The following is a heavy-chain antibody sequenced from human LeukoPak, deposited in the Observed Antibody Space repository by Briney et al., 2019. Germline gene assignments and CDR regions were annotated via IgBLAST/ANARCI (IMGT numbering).Heavy chain of an antibody. J-gene: IGHJ4*02. Sequence: GSSVKVSCKASGGTFSSYAISWVRQAPGQGLEWMGGIIPIFGTANYAQKFQGRVTITADESTSTAYMELSSLRSEDTAVYYCAQTDSSGYYQRFDYWGQGTLVTVSS. V-gene: IGHV1-69*01. D-gene: IGHD3-22*01. CDR3: AQTDSSGYYQRFDY. CDR1: GGTFSSYA. CDR2: IIPIFGTA.